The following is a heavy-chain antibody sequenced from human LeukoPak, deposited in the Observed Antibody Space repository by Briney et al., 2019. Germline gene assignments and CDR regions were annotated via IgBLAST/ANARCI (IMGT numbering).Heavy chain of an antibody. CDR3: AKVRYQLLIDY. D-gene: IGHD2-2*01. J-gene: IGHJ4*02. Sequence: PGGSLRLSCAASGITFSTYDMSWVRQAPGKGLEWVSGISWSGGTTYYADSVKGRFTISRDNSKNTLYLQMNSLRADDTAVYYCAKVRYQLLIDYWGQGTLVTVSS. V-gene: IGHV3-23*01. CDR2: ISWSGGTT. CDR1: GITFSTYD.